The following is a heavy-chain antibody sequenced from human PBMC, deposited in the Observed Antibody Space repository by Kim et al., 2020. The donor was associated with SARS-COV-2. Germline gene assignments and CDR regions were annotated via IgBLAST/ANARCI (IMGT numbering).Heavy chain of an antibody. CDR1: GFTFSSYA. CDR3: AKGTYYYGSGRKLYYYYYGMDV. D-gene: IGHD3-10*01. J-gene: IGHJ6*02. Sequence: GGSLRLSCAASGFTFSSYAMSWVRQAPGKGLEWVSAISGSGGSTYYADSVKGRFTISRDNSKNTLYLQMNSLRAEDTAVYYCAKGTYYYGSGRKLYYYYYGMDVWGQGTTVTVSS. V-gene: IGHV3-23*01. CDR2: ISGSGGST.